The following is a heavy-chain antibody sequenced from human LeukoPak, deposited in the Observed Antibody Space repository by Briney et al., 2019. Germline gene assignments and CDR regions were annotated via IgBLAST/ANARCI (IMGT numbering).Heavy chain of an antibody. CDR3: ARHGLWAGEYSSERRGNWFDP. Sequence: GASLKISCKGAGYSFTSYWIGWGRQMPGKVLEWTGVIYPGDADSSYSPSFQGQVSISADQSLSTAYLQWSSLKASDTAMYYCARHGLWAGEYSSERRGNWFDPWGQGTLVTVSS. D-gene: IGHD6-6*01. V-gene: IGHV5-51*01. CDR2: IYPGDADS. J-gene: IGHJ5*02. CDR1: GYSFTSYW.